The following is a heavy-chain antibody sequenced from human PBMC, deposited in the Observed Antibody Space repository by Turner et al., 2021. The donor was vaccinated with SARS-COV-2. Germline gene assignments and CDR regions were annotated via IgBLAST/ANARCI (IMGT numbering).Heavy chain of an antibody. Sequence: QVQLQESGPGLVRPSETLSLTCTVSGGSLSSKSWSWIRQSPGRGLEWIGYIFYSGYTYYNPSLESRVSISVDTSKNQFSLKLTSATAADTAVYYCARESGTIGQWPRFDYWGQGILVTVS. CDR3: ARESGTIGQWPRFDY. J-gene: IGHJ4*02. CDR2: IFYSGYT. V-gene: IGHV4-59*12. D-gene: IGHD5-12*01. CDR1: GGSLSSKS.